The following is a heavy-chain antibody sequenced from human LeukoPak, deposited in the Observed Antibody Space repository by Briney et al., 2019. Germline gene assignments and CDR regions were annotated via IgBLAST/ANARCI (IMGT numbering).Heavy chain of an antibody. Sequence: ASVKVSCKASGYTFTGYYMHWVRQAPGQGLEWMGWINPNSGGTNYAQKFQGRVTMTRDTSISTAYMELSRLRSDDTAVCYCARSDSSGFKNDYWGQGTLVTVSS. CDR3: ARSDSSGFKNDY. CDR1: GYTFTGYY. V-gene: IGHV1-2*02. CDR2: INPNSGGT. J-gene: IGHJ4*02. D-gene: IGHD3-22*01.